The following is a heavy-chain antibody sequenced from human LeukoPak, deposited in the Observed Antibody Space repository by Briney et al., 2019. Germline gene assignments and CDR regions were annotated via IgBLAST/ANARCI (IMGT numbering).Heavy chain of an antibody. J-gene: IGHJ4*02. V-gene: IGHV3-53*01. D-gene: IGHD5-18*01. CDR3: ARDLGYSYGYVY. Sequence: GGSLRLSCAASGFTVSSNYMSWVRQAPGKGLEWVSVIDSGGSTYYADSVKGRFTISRDNSKNTLYLQMNTLRAEDTAVYYCARDLGYSYGYVYWGQGTLVTVSS. CDR2: IDSGGST. CDR1: GFTVSSNY.